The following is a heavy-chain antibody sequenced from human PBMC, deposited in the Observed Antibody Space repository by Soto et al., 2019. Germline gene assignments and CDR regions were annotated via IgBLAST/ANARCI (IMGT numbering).Heavy chain of an antibody. CDR2: MYNSGST. Sequence: ETLSLTCTVSGGSVSSGSYYWSWIRQPPGKGLEWIGYMYNSGSTNYNPSLKSRVIISVDTSKNQFSLKLSSVTAADTAVYYCARVSSGWYYFDYWARELWSPSPQ. J-gene: IGHJ4*02. CDR3: ARVSSGWYYFDY. V-gene: IGHV4-61*01. CDR1: GGSVSSGSYY. D-gene: IGHD6-19*01.